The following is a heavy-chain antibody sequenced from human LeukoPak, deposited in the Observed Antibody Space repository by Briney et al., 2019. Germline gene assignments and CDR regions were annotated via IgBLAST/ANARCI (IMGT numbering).Heavy chain of an antibody. Sequence: GGSLRLSCAASGFSFSTYAIHWVCQAPGKGLEWVAVISYDGSNKYYADSVKGRFTISRDNSKNTLYLQMSSLRAEDTAVYYCARGVTMGRTEHAFDIWGQGTMVTVSS. J-gene: IGHJ3*02. V-gene: IGHV3-30*04. D-gene: IGHD4-11*01. CDR3: ARGVTMGRTEHAFDI. CDR2: ISYDGSNK. CDR1: GFSFSTYA.